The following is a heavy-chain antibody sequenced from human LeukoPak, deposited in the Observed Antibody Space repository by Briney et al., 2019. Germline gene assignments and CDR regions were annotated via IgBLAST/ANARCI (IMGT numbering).Heavy chain of an antibody. CDR3: ARVRCSGGSCYPSYGMDV. D-gene: IGHD2-15*01. V-gene: IGHV1-18*01. Sequence: GASVKVSCKASGYTFTSYGISWVRQAPGQGLEWTGWISAYNGNTNYAQKLQGRVTMTTDTSTSTAYMELRSLRSDDTAVYYCARVRCSGGSCYPSYGMDVWGQGTTVTVSS. CDR2: ISAYNGNT. J-gene: IGHJ6*02. CDR1: GYTFTSYG.